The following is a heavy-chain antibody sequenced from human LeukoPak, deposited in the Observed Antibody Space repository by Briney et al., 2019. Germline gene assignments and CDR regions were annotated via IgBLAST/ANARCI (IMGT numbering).Heavy chain of an antibody. Sequence: SETLSLTCTVSGGSISSSSYYWGWIRQPPGKGLEWIGSIYYSGSTYYNPSLKSRVTISVDTSKNQFSLKPSSVTAADTAVYYGASTVDRLWGAFDIWGQGTMVTVSS. CDR2: IYYSGST. D-gene: IGHD3-16*01. CDR3: ASTVDRLWGAFDI. CDR1: GGSISSSSYY. J-gene: IGHJ3*02. V-gene: IGHV4-39*01.